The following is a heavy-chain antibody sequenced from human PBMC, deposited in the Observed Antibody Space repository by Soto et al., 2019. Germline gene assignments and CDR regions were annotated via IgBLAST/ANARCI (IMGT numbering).Heavy chain of an antibody. CDR1: GYTFPSYA. J-gene: IGHJ3*02. CDR3: ARGHPVTADI. CDR2: MNPNRGNT. V-gene: IGHV1-8*01. D-gene: IGHD2-21*02. Sequence: SVKDSCQATGYTFPSYAIHWGRQATAQGLAWMGWMNPNRGNTGYAQKFQGRVTMTRNTSKRTAYMELSSLRSEDTAVYYCARGHPVTADIWGQGTMVTVSS.